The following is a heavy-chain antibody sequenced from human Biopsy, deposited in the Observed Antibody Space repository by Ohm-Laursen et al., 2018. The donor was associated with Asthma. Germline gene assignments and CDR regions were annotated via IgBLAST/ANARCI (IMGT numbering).Heavy chain of an antibody. D-gene: IGHD5-12*01. CDR3: ARSAETYSGFDSNYYGMDV. CDR1: GYGFATNA. J-gene: IGHJ6*02. V-gene: IGHV1-3*01. Sequence: SVKVSCKVSGYGFATNAMHWVRQAPGQRPEWMGWFNPGNGNAKVSEKFQGRVSITRDTSATTAYLEVSSLTSEDTAVYYCARSAETYSGFDSNYYGMDVWGQGTRVTVSS. CDR2: FNPGNGNA.